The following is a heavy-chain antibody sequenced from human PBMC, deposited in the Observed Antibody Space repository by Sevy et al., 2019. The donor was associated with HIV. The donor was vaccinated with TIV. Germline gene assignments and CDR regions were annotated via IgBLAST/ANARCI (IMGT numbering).Heavy chain of an antibody. V-gene: IGHV4-39*01. J-gene: IGHJ6*02. CDR1: GGSISSRSYY. CDR3: ARQRAAAVLKLGADNYGMDV. CDR2: IYYSGST. Sequence: SETLSLTCTVSGGSISSRSYYWGWIRQPPGKGLEWIGSIYYSGSTYYNSSLKSRVTISVDTSKNQFSLKLSSVTAADTAVYYCARQRAAAVLKLGADNYGMDVWGQGTTVTVSS. D-gene: IGHD6-13*01.